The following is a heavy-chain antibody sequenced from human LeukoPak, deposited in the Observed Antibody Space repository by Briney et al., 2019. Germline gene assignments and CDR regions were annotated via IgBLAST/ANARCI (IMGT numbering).Heavy chain of an antibody. CDR3: AKDPSATVTPNYFDY. D-gene: IGHD4-11*01. V-gene: IGHV3-48*01. CDR2: ISFSVNTK. Sequence: GGSLRLSCAASGFTFSDYSMNWVRQAPGRGLEWVSYISFSVNTKYYGDSVKGRFTISRDNSKNTLFLQMDGLRTEDTAVYYCAKDPSATVTPNYFDYWGQGTLVTVSS. J-gene: IGHJ4*02. CDR1: GFTFSDYS.